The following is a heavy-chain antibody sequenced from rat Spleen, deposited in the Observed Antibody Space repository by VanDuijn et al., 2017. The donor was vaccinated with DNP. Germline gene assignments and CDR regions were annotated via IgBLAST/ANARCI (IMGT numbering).Heavy chain of an antibody. J-gene: IGHJ2*01. V-gene: IGHV5-29*01. CDR3: ARDYSPFDY. CDR1: GFTFSNYG. CDR2: IIYDGGRT. D-gene: IGHD1-1*01. Sequence: EVQLVGSGGGSVQSGRSLKLSCAASGFTFSNYGMAWVRQAPKKGLEWVATIIYDGGRTYYRDSLKGRFTISRDNAKSTLYLQMDSLRSEDTATYYCARDYSPFDYWGQGVMVTVSS.